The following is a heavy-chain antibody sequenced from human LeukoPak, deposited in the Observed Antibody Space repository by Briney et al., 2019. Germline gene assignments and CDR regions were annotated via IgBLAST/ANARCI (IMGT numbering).Heavy chain of an antibody. CDR3: VSHPPRVETTTLAVARPPPSYTDY. Sequence: PGASVKVSCKASGTSFKSQAISWVRQPPGHGLEWIGGFIPIIGTANYAQKFQGRVTITTDEFMTTAYMDLSNLRSEDTAIYFCVSHPPRVETTTLAVARPPPSYTDYWGQGTLVIVSS. J-gene: IGHJ4*02. V-gene: IGHV1-69*05. CDR1: GTSFKSQA. CDR2: FIPIIGTA. D-gene: IGHD6-19*01.